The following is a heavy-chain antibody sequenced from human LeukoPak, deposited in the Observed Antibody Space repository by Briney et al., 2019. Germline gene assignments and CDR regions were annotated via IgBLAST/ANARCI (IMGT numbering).Heavy chain of an antibody. CDR3: ATRDLGYCSSTSCKGSFVYGMDV. V-gene: IGHV1-24*01. CDR2: FDPEDGEK. J-gene: IGHJ6*02. D-gene: IGHD2-2*01. Sequence: GASVKVSCKVSGYTLTELSMHWVRQAPGKGLEWMGGFDPEDGEKIYAQKFQGRVTMTEDTSTDTAYMELSSLRSEDTAVYYGATRDLGYCSSTSCKGSFVYGMDVWGQGTTVTVSS. CDR1: GYTLTELS.